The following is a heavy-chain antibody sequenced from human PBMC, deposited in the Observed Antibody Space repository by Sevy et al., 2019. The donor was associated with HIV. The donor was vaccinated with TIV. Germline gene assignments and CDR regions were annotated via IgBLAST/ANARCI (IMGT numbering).Heavy chain of an antibody. CDR2: ISGSGGST. CDR3: ARGLLGYYYGSSGYYLFDY. D-gene: IGHD3-22*01. CDR1: GFTFSSYA. Sequence: GESLKISCAASGFTFSSYAMSWVRQAPGKGLEWVSAISGSGGSTYYADSVKGRFTISRDNSKNTLYLQMNSLRAEDTAVYYCARGLLGYYYGSSGYYLFDYWGQGTLVTVSS. V-gene: IGHV3-23*01. J-gene: IGHJ4*02.